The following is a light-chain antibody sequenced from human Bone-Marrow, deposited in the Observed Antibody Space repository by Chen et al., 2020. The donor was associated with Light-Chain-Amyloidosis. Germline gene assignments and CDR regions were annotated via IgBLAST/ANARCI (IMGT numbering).Light chain of an antibody. CDR3: GTDHGSGSNFVWV. J-gene: IGLJ3*02. V-gene: IGLV9-49*01. CDR1: SATRTYE. Sequence: HPVLTQPPSASASLGASVTLSCTLSSATRTYEVDWYQQRPGKGPRFVMRVGTGGIVGSKGEGIPDRFSVLGSGLNRYLTIKNIQEEDESDYHCGTDHGSGSNFVWVFGGGTKLTVL. CDR2: VGTGGIVG.